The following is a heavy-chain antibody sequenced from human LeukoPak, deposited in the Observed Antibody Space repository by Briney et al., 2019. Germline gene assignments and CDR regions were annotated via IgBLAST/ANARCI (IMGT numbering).Heavy chain of an antibody. J-gene: IGHJ5*02. CDR1: GGTFSSYA. CDR2: IIPIFGTA. D-gene: IGHD3-9*01. CDR3: ARRIGELRYFENWFDP. Sequence: WASVKVSCKDSGGTFSSYAISWVRQAPGQGLEWMGGIIPIFGTANYAQKFQGRVTITADESTSTAYMELSSLRSEDTAVYYCARRIGELRYFENWFDPWGQGTLVTVSS. V-gene: IGHV1-69*13.